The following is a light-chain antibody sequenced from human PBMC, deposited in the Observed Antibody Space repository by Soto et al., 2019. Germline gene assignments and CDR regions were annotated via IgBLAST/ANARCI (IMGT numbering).Light chain of an antibody. J-gene: IGKJ1*01. CDR1: QNINSH. CDR2: AAF. Sequence: DIQMTQSPSSLSASVGDSVTITCRASQNINSHLNWYQQKPGKAPKLLIYAAFSLQSGVPSRFSGSASGTDFTLTISSLEPEDFGTYYCQQSYSSPRTFGQGTKVEIK. CDR3: QQSYSSPRT. V-gene: IGKV1-39*01.